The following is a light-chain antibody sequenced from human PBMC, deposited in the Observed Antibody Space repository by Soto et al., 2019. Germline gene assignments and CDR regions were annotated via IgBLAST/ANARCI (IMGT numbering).Light chain of an antibody. Sequence: DIQVTQSPSTLSASVGDRVTITCRASQSIGNWLAWLQQKPGKAPKLLIYKAASLESGVPSRFSGSGSGTEFTLTISSLQPDDFATYYCQQYHSYSSTVGQGTEVAIK. V-gene: IGKV1-5*03. CDR2: KAA. J-gene: IGKJ1*01. CDR1: QSIGNW. CDR3: QQYHSYSST.